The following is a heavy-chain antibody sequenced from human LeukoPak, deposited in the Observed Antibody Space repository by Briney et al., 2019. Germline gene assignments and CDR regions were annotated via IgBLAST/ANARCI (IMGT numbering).Heavy chain of an antibody. D-gene: IGHD3-10*01. CDR1: GGTFSSYA. CDR2: ISAYNGNT. V-gene: IGHV1-18*01. Sequence: ASVKVSCKASGGTFSSYAISWVRQAPGQGLEWMGWISAYNGNTKYAQKLQGRVTMTTDTSTSTAYMELRSLRSDDTAVFYCARERGYYASGSYSYYYMDVWGKGTPVTVSS. CDR3: ARERGYYASGSYSYYYMDV. J-gene: IGHJ6*03.